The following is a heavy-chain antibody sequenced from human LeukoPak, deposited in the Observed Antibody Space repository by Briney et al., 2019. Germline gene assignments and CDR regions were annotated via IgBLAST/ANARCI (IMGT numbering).Heavy chain of an antibody. J-gene: IGHJ4*02. CDR1: GGSISSSSYY. D-gene: IGHD5-12*01. CDR3: ARDKMGIVATIGEV. V-gene: IGHV4-39*02. Sequence: SETLSLTCTVSGGSISSSSYYWGWIRQPPGKGLEWIGSIYYSGSTYYNPSLKSRVPISVDTSKNQFSLKLSSVTAADTAVYYCARDKMGIVATIGEVWGQGTLVTVSS. CDR2: IYYSGST.